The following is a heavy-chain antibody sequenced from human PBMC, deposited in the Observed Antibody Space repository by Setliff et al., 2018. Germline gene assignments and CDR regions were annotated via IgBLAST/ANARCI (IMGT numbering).Heavy chain of an antibody. CDR1: GYSISSGYY. J-gene: IGHJ5*02. CDR2: IFMSGST. V-gene: IGHV4-38-2*01. CDR3: VRAPVYCSGDCYPRYFDA. D-gene: IGHD2-21*01. Sequence: SETLSLTCAVSGYSISSGYYWSFIRQPAGKGLEWIGKIFMSGSTDYDPSFESRVTISLDMSKNQFFLDLTSVTAADTGVYYCVRAPVYCSGDCYPRYFDAWGQGTLVAVSS.